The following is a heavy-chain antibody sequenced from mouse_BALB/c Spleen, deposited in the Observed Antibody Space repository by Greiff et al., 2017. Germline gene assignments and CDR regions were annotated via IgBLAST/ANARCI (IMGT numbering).Heavy chain of an antibody. CDR3: ARRGYYGSSYLFAY. V-gene: IGHV5-4*02. Sequence: EVKLMESGGGLVKPGGSLKLSCAASGFTFSDYYMYWVRQTPEKRLEWVATISDGGSYTYYPDSVKGRFTISRDNAKNNLYLQMSSLKSEDTAMYYCARRGYYGSSYLFAYWGQGTLVTVSA. CDR1: GFTFSDYY. J-gene: IGHJ3*01. CDR2: ISDGGSYT. D-gene: IGHD1-1*01.